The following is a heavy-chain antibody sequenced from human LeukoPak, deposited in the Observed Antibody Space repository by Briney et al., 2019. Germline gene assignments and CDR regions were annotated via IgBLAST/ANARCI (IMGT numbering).Heavy chain of an antibody. CDR2: IYSGGST. J-gene: IGHJ4*02. V-gene: IGHV3-66*01. Sequence: GGSLRLSCAASEFSVGSNYMTWVRQAPGKGLEWVSLIYSGGSTYYADSVKGRFTISRDNSKNTLYLQMNSLRAEDTAVYYCARERDRYFDYWGQGTLVTVSS. CDR1: EFSVGSNY. CDR3: ARERDRYFDY.